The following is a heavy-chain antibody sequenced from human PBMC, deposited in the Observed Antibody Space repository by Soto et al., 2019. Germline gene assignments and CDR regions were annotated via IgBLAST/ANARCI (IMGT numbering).Heavy chain of an antibody. CDR3: AKWNGYGDH. D-gene: IGHD1-1*01. Sequence: EVQLLESGGGLVQPAGSLRLSCTASGFSLSTYGVTWVRQAPGKGLEWVSGVSGGSGTTHYADSVKGRFTITTDNSENTAYLQMNSLRVEDTAVYYCAKWNGYGDHWGQGTLVTVS. CDR1: GFSLSTYG. J-gene: IGHJ4*02. CDR2: VSGGSGTT. V-gene: IGHV3-23*01.